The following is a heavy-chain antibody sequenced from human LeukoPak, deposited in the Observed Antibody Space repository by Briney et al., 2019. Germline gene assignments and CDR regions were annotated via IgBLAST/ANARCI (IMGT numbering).Heavy chain of an antibody. CDR3: ARVFSNPTANDY. V-gene: IGHV3-48*03. Sequence: PGGSLRLSHAASGFTFSSYEMNWVRQAPRKGLEWVSYISNSGNTIFYADSVKGRFTISRDNGKNSLYLQMNSLRAEDTAVYYCARVFSNPTANDYWGQGTLVTVSS. CDR1: GFTFSSYE. CDR2: ISNSGNTI. J-gene: IGHJ4*02. D-gene: IGHD2-8*01.